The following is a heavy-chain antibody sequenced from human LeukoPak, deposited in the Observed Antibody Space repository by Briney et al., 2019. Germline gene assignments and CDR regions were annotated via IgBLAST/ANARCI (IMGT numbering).Heavy chain of an antibody. Sequence: KTSETLSLTCTVSGGSISSYYWSWIRQPPGKGLEWIGYIYYSGSTNYNPSLKSRVTISVDTSKNQFSLKLSSVTAADTAVYYCARAVTMVRGVISGYWGQGTLVTVSS. V-gene: IGHV4-59*08. D-gene: IGHD3-10*01. J-gene: IGHJ4*02. CDR2: IYYSGST. CDR1: GGSISSYY. CDR3: ARAVTMVRGVISGY.